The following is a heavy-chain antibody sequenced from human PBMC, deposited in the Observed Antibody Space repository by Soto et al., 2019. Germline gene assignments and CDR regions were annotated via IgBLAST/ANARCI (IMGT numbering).Heavy chain of an antibody. Sequence: QVQLVQSGAEVKKPGASVKVSCKASGYTFTSYDINWVRQATGQGLEWMGWMNPNSGNTGYAQKFQGRVTMTRNTSISTAYMELSSLRSEDTAVYYCAIEGRAYCGGDCYSNYWGQGTLVTVSS. D-gene: IGHD2-21*01. CDR3: AIEGRAYCGGDCYSNY. CDR1: GYTFTSYD. J-gene: IGHJ4*02. CDR2: MNPNSGNT. V-gene: IGHV1-8*01.